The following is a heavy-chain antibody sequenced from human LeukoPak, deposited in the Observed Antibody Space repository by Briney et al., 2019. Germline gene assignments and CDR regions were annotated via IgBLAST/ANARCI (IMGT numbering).Heavy chain of an antibody. Sequence: GRSLRLSCAASGFTFSNYGMHWVRQAPGKGLEWVAVISYDGSNKNYADSVKGRFTISRDNSKNTLYLQMNSLRVEDTAVYYCAKSREMATIDDYFDYWGQGTLVTASS. D-gene: IGHD5-24*01. J-gene: IGHJ4*02. CDR1: GFTFSNYG. CDR3: AKSREMATIDDYFDY. V-gene: IGHV3-30*18. CDR2: ISYDGSNK.